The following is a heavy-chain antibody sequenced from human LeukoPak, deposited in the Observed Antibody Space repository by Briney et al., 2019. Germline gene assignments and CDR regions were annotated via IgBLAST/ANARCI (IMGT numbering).Heavy chain of an antibody. D-gene: IGHD3-10*01. J-gene: IGHJ4*02. V-gene: IGHV1-2*02. Sequence: ASVKVSCKASRYTFTGYYMHLVRQAPGQGLEWMGWINPNSGGTNYAQKFQGRVTMTRGTSISTAYMELSRLRSDDTAVYYCARNYYGSGSYEYYFDYWGQGTLVTVSS. CDR3: ARNYYGSGSYEYYFDY. CDR1: RYTFTGYY. CDR2: INPNSGGT.